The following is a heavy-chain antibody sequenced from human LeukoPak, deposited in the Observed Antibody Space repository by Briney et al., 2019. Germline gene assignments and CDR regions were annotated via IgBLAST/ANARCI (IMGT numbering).Heavy chain of an antibody. D-gene: IGHD3-3*01. CDR2: ISGSGGST. V-gene: IGHV3-23*01. J-gene: IGHJ5*02. CDR1: GFTFSSYG. Sequence: GGSLRLSCAASGFTFSSYGMSWVRQAPGKGLEWVSAISGSGGSTYYADSVKGRSTISRDNSKNTLYLQMNSLRAEDTAVYYCAKGFWSSGFDWFDPWGQGTLVTVSS. CDR3: AKGFWSSGFDWFDP.